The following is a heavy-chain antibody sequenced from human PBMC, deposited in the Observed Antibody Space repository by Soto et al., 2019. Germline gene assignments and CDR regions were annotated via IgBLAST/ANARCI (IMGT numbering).Heavy chain of an antibody. V-gene: IGHV1-46*01. J-gene: IGHJ4*02. CDR3: ARDREVAATHFDY. D-gene: IGHD2-15*01. Sequence: ASVKGSCKASGYTFTGYYMHWVRQAPGQGLEWMGLINPNGGSTNYAQKFQGRVTMTRDTSTSTVYMELSSLRSEDTAVYYCARDREVAATHFDYWGQGTLVTVSS. CDR1: GYTFTGYY. CDR2: INPNGGST.